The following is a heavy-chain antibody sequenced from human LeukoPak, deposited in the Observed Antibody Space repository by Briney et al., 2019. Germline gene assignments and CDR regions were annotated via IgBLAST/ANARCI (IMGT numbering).Heavy chain of an antibody. V-gene: IGHV4-59*08. CDR3: VRRDNTGWNYFDC. CDR2: IYYSGST. CDR1: GGSINSHY. D-gene: IGHD6-19*01. Sequence: SETLSLTCTVSGGSINSHYWRWIRQSPGKGLEWIGDIYYSGSTKYNPSLKSRVTISVDTPKNDLSLMLTSVLAADTAIYYCVRRDNTGWNYFDCWGQGILVTVSS. J-gene: IGHJ4*02.